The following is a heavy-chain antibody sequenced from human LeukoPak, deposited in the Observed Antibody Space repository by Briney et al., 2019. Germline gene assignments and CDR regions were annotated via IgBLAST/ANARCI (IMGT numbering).Heavy chain of an antibody. CDR2: ISYDGSNK. J-gene: IGHJ5*02. CDR3: ARGHIRHCSGGSCYDNWFDP. CDR1: GFTFSSYS. V-gene: IGHV3-30*03. D-gene: IGHD2-15*01. Sequence: PGGSLRLSCAASGFTFSSYSMNWVRQAPGKGLEWVAVISYDGSNKYYADSVKGRFTISRDNSKNTLYLQMNSLRAEDTAVYYCARGHIRHCSGGSCYDNWFDPWGQGTLVTVSS.